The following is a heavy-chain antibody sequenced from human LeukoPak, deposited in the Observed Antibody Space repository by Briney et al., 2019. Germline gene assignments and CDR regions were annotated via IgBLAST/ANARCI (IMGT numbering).Heavy chain of an antibody. J-gene: IGHJ6*02. D-gene: IGHD5-12*01. CDR2: TYYRSKWYN. CDR3: AGAGIVATITNYYYYGMDV. Sequence: SQTLSLTCAISGDSVSSNSAAWNWIRQSPSRGLEWLGRTYYRSKWYNDYAVSVKSRITINPDTSKNQFSLQLNSVTPEDTAVYYCAGAGIVATITNYYYYGMDVWGQGTTVTVSS. CDR1: GDSVSSNSAA. V-gene: IGHV6-1*01.